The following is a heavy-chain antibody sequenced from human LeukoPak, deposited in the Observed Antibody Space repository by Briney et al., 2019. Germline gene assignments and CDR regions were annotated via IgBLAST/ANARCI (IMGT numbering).Heavy chain of an antibody. Sequence: PSETLSLTCTVSGGSISSYYWSWIRQPAGKGLEWIGRIYTSGSANYNPSLKSRVTMSVDTSKNQFSLKLSPVTAADTAVYYCAREIRMVRGVILNWFDPWGQGTLVTVSS. CDR1: GGSISSYY. J-gene: IGHJ5*02. CDR3: AREIRMVRGVILNWFDP. D-gene: IGHD3-10*01. V-gene: IGHV4-4*07. CDR2: IYTSGSA.